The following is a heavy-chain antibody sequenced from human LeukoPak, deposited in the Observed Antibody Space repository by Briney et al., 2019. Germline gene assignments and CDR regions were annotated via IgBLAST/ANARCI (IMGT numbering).Heavy chain of an antibody. CDR2: VSYSGNT. D-gene: IGHD1-14*01. CDR1: GGSVSNFY. CDR3: ARVTTVNTGDFDY. Sequence: SETLSLTCTVSGGSVSNFYWSWIRQPPGKGLEWIGYVSYSGNTNYNPSLKSRVTISVDTSKNQFSLKLNSATAADTAVYYCARVTTVNTGDFDYWGQGTLVTVSS. V-gene: IGHV4-59*02. J-gene: IGHJ4*02.